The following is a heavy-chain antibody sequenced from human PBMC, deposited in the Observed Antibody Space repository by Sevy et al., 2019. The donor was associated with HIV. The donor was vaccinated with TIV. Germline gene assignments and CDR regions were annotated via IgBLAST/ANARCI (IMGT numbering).Heavy chain of an antibody. Sequence: SETLSLTCAVYGGSFSGYYWSLIRQPPGKGLEWIGEINHSGSTNYNPSLKSRVTISVDTSKNQFSLKLSSVTAADTAVYYCARRSPYVWGSYRRGAFDIWGQGTMVTVSS. CDR2: INHSGST. CDR1: GGSFSGYY. D-gene: IGHD3-16*02. CDR3: ARRSPYVWGSYRRGAFDI. V-gene: IGHV4-34*01. J-gene: IGHJ3*02.